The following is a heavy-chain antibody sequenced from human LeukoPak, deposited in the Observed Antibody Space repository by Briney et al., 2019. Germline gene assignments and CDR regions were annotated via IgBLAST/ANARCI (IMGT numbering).Heavy chain of an antibody. J-gene: IGHJ4*02. CDR2: ISYDGSNK. Sequence: GRSLRLSCAASGFTFSSYAVHWVRQAPGKGLEWVAVISYDGSNKYYADSVKGRFTISRDNSKNTLYLQMNSLRAEDTAVYYCARLPGYCSSNSCYKMTIPFDYWGQGTLVTVSS. CDR3: ARLPGYCSSNSCYKMTIPFDY. D-gene: IGHD2-2*02. V-gene: IGHV3-30-3*01. CDR1: GFTFSSYA.